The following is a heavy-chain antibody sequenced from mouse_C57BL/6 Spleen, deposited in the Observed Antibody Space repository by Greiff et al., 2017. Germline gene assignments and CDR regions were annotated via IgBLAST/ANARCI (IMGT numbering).Heavy chain of an antibody. D-gene: IGHD2-3*01. J-gene: IGHJ1*03. CDR2: LYPGGGYT. CDR3: ARRDGDWYFDV. V-gene: IGHV1-63*01. Sequence: VQLQQSGAELVRPGTSVKMSCKASGYTFTNYWIGWAKQRPGHGLEWIGDLYPGGGYTNYNEKFKGKATLTADKSSSTAYMQFSSLTSEDSAIYYCARRDGDWYFDVWGTGTTVTVSS. CDR1: GYTFTNYW.